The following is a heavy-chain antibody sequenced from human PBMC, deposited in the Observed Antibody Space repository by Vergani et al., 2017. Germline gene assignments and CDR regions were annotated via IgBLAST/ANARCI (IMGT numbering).Heavy chain of an antibody. J-gene: IGHJ6*03. CDR3: ARGDIVVVPAARLDYYYYMDV. D-gene: IGHD2-2*01. Sequence: QVQLQESGPGLVKPSETLSLTCTVSGGSISSYYWSWIRQPPGXGLEWIGYIYYSGVTNYNPSLKSRVTISVDTSKNQFSLKLTSVTAADTAVYYCARGDIVVVPAARLDYYYYMDVWGKGTTVTVSS. V-gene: IGHV4-59*01. CDR2: IYYSGVT. CDR1: GGSISSYY.